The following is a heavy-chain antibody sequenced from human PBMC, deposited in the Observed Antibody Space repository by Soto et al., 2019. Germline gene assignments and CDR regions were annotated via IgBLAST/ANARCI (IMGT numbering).Heavy chain of an antibody. CDR3: AKGWDEKYFDP. V-gene: IGHV4-4*07. D-gene: IGHD1-26*01. CDR1: GASLLSSY. J-gene: IGHJ4*02. Sequence: VQLQESGPGLVKPSETLSLSCTVSGASLLSSYWSWVRQPAGKGLEWIGHIFSSGRTSYNPSLKNRLTLSIDTSKNLFSLNVSSVTAADTAVYYCAKGWDEKYFDPWGQGSLVTVSS. CDR2: IFSSGRT.